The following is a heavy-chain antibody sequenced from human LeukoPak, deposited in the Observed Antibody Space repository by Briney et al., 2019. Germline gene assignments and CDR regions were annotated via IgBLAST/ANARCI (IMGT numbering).Heavy chain of an antibody. CDR2: ISGGDVTT. V-gene: IGHV3-23*01. CDR3: AKDSIQRNGVFDAFDI. J-gene: IGHJ3*02. Sequence: GGSLRLSCTASGFTFSDYATNWVRQVPGKGLEWVSHISGGDVTTYYADSVKGHFTVSRDNSKNTLFLQINSLRAEDTALFYCAKDSIQRNGVFDAFDIWGQGAMVTVSS. D-gene: IGHD2-8*01. CDR1: GFTFSDYA.